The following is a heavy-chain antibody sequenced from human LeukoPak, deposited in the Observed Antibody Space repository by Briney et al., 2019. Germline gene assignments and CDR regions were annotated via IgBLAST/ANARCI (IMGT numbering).Heavy chain of an antibody. J-gene: IGHJ6*03. D-gene: IGHD6-13*01. CDR1: GGSISSYY. V-gene: IGHV4-4*07. CDR3: ARVGQQQLVLSGIYYYYYYMGV. CDR2: IYTSGST. Sequence: KPSETLSLTCTVSGGSISSYYWSWIRQPAGQGLEWIGRIYTSGSTTYNTSLQSRVTISVDTSKNQFSLRLNSVTAADAAVYYCARVGQQQLVLSGIYYYYYYMGVWGKGTTVTISS.